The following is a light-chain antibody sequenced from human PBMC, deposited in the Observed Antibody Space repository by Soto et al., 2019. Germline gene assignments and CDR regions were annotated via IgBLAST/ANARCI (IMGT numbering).Light chain of an antibody. J-gene: IGKJ4*01. Sequence: DIQMTQSPSSLSASVGDRVTITCRASQDISDWLAWYQQRPEKAPKSLIYAASSLQSGVPSRFSGRRTGAEFTLTNSSLQPEDFATYFCQTYYYFPPPFGGGTRVEMK. CDR3: QTYYYFPPP. CDR2: AAS. CDR1: QDISDW. V-gene: IGKV1D-16*01.